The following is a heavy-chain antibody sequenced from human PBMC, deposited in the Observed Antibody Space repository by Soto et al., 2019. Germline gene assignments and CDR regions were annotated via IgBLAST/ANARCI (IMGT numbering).Heavy chain of an antibody. D-gene: IGHD7-27*01. J-gene: IGHJ3*02. CDR2: IYYSGST. CDR1: GGSISSYY. Sequence: SETLSLTCTVSGGSISSYYWSWIRQPPGKGLEWIGYIYYSGSTNYNPSLKSRVTISVDTSKNQFSLKLSSVTAADTAVYYCAREYWGYGLGDAFDIWGQGTMVTVSS. CDR3: AREYWGYGLGDAFDI. V-gene: IGHV4-59*01.